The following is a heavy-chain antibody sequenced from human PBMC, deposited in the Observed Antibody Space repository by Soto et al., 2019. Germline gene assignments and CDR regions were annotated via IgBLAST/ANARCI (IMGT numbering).Heavy chain of an antibody. CDR3: ARVPDY. J-gene: IGHJ4*02. CDR1: GGSISSGGYS. V-gene: IGHV4-30-2*01. CDR2: IYHSGSI. Sequence: QQQLQESGSGLVKPSQTLSLTCAVSGGSISSGGYSWSWIRQPPGKGLEGIGYIYHSGSIYYNPSLKSRVTISVDRSKNQFSLKLSSVTAADTAAYYYARVPDYWGQGTLVTVSS.